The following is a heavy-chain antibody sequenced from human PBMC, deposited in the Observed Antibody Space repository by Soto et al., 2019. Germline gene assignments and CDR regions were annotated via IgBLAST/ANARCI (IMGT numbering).Heavy chain of an antibody. CDR1: GYTXSNYG. Sequence: GXSXKVSFKASGYTXSNYGSRLVRQAPGQGLEWMGWISAYNGNTKHAQKVRGRVTMTTDTSTSTAYMELRSLRSDDTAVYYCARSGSSWNLREFDFWGQGILGTVS. CDR2: ISAYNGNT. D-gene: IGHD6-13*01. V-gene: IGHV1-18*01. J-gene: IGHJ4*02. CDR3: ARSGSSWNLREFDF.